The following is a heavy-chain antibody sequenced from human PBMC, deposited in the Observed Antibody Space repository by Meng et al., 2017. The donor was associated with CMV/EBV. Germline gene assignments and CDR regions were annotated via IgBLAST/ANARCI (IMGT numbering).Heavy chain of an antibody. CDR3: ARVTSRVAGAFDY. CDR1: VGSSRSGDYY. Sequence: QGWGAVLVKPPQPCVLPCTVFVGSSRSGDYYWSWIRHPPGKGLEWIGYIYYSGSTYYHPSLKSRVTISVDTSKNQFSLKLSSVTAADTAVYYCARVTSRVAGAFDYWGQGTLVTVSS. CDR2: IYYSGST. J-gene: IGHJ4*02. V-gene: IGHV4-30-4*08. D-gene: IGHD1-14*01.